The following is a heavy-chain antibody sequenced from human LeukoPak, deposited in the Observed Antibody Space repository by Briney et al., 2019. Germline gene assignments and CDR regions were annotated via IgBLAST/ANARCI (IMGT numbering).Heavy chain of an antibody. CDR1: GGSIRSSNW. D-gene: IGHD4-23*01. J-gene: IGHJ4*02. CDR2: IYHSGST. V-gene: IGHV4-4*02. CDR3: ARNFDGNSDPPDY. Sequence: SETLSLTCAVSGGSIRSSNWWTWVRQPPGKGLEWIGEIYHSGSTNYNPSLKSRVTISVDKSKNQFSLKLTSVTAADTAVYYCARNFDGNSDPPDYWGQGTLVTVSS.